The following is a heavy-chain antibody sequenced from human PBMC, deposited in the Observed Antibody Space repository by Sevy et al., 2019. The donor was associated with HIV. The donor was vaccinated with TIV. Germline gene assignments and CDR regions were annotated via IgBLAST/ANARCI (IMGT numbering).Heavy chain of an antibody. J-gene: IGHJ6*02. CDR1: AFTFSSYG. CDR2: ISYDGSNK. D-gene: IGHD6-6*01. CDR3: AVEYSSSRDYYYGMDV. Sequence: GGSLRLSCAASAFTFSSYGMHWVRQAPGKGLEWVAVISYDGSNKYYADSVKGRFTISRDNSKNTLYLQMNSLRAEDTAVYYCAVEYSSSRDYYYGMDVWGQGTTVTVSS. V-gene: IGHV3-30*03.